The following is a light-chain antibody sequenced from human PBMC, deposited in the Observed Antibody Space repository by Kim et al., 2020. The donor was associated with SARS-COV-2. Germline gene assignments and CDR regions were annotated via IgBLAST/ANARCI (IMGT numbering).Light chain of an antibody. CDR3: AVWDIGLNGYG. Sequence: QRQTVWCTGSGDNIGSNSVNWYQQIPGTAPKLLIYYDIHRPSGVPDRFSGSKAGTTASLAISGVQSGDEADYYCAVWDIGLNGYGFGTGTKLTV. CDR2: YDI. J-gene: IGLJ1*01. V-gene: IGLV1-44*01. CDR1: GDNIGSNS.